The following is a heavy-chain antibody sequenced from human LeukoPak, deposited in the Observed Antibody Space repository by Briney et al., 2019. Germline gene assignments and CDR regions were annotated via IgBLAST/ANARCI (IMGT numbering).Heavy chain of an antibody. D-gene: IGHD6-13*01. CDR3: AREGSDSSSWYGWFDP. V-gene: IGHV3-33*01. J-gene: IGHJ5*02. CDR2: IWYDGSNK. CDR1: GSTFSSYG. Sequence: GRSLRLSCAASGSTFSSYGMHWVRQAPGKGLEWVAVIWYDGSNKYYADSVKGRFTISRDNSKNTLYLQMNSLRAEDTAVYYCAREGSDSSSWYGWFDPWGQGTLVTVSS.